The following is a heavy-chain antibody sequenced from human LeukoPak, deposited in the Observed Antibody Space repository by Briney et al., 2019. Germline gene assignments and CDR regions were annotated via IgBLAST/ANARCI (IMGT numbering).Heavy chain of an antibody. D-gene: IGHD6-25*01. V-gene: IGHV4-4*07. CDR2: IYTSGST. CDR3: ARGLRPAAGAFDI. Sequence: SETLSLTCTVSGGSISSYYWSWTRQPAGKGLEWIGRIYTSGSTNHNPSLKSRVTMSVDTSKNQFSLKLSSVTAADTAVYYCARGLRPAAGAFDIWGQGTMVTVSS. J-gene: IGHJ3*02. CDR1: GGSISSYY.